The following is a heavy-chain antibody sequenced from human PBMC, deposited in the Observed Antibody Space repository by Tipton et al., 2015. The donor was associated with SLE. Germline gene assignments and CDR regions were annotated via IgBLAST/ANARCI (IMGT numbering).Heavy chain of an antibody. CDR1: GDSITNGDYS. D-gene: IGHD5-12*01. CDR3: ARARRGYSGYRGDYFDY. V-gene: IGHV4-61*02. Sequence: TLSLTCTVSGDSITNGDYSWTWIRQPAAKGLEWIGRIDSHGNTNYNPSLESRVTISVDTSKNQFSLQLSSVTAADTAVYYCARARRGYSGYRGDYFDYWGQGTLVTVSS. CDR2: IDSHGNT. J-gene: IGHJ4*02.